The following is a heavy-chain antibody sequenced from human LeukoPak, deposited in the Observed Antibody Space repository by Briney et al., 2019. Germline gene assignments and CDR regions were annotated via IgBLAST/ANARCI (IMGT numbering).Heavy chain of an antibody. V-gene: IGHV3-30*04. CDR2: ISYDGSNK. D-gene: IGHD2-15*01. J-gene: IGHJ5*02. CDR3: ARAGDVVVVAATDEWFDP. Sequence: GGSLGLSCAASGFTFSSYAMHWVRQAPGKGLEWVAVISYDGSNKYYADSVKGRFTISRDNSKNTLYLQMNSLRAEDTAVYYCARAGDVVVVAATDEWFDPWGQGTLVTVSS. CDR1: GFTFSSYA.